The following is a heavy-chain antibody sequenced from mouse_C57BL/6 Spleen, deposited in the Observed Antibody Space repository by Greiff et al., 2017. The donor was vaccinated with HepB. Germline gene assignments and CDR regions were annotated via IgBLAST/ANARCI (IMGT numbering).Heavy chain of an antibody. J-gene: IGHJ1*03. V-gene: IGHV1-55*01. Sequence: QVQLQQPGAELVKPGASVKMSCKASGYTFTSYWITWVKQRPGQGLEWIGDIYPGRGSTNYNEKFKSKATLTVDTSSSTAYMQLSSLTSEDSAVYYCARPPFITHYWYFDVWGTGTTVTVSS. D-gene: IGHD1-1*01. CDR3: ARPPFITHYWYFDV. CDR2: IYPGRGST. CDR1: GYTFTSYW.